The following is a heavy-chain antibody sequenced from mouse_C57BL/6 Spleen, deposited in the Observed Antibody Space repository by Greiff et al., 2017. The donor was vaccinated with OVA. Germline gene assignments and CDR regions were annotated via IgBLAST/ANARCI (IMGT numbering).Heavy chain of an antibody. CDR3: ARKDYDFHY. D-gene: IGHD2-4*01. CDR2: INPNNGGT. CDR1: GYTFTDYY. V-gene: IGHV1-26*01. Sequence: EVQLQQSGPELVKPGASVKISCKASGYTFTDYYMNWVKQSHGKSLEWIGDINPNNGGTSYNQKFKGKATLTVDKSSSTAYMELRSLTSEDSAVYYCARKDYDFHYWGQGTTLTVSS. J-gene: IGHJ2*01.